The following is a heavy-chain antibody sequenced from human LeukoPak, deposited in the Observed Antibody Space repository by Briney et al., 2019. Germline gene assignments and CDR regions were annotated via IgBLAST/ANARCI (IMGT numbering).Heavy chain of an antibody. J-gene: IGHJ3*02. D-gene: IGHD2-21*01. CDR2: IYYSGST. Sequence: SETLSLTCTVSGGSISSSSYYWGWIRQPPGKGLEWIRSIYYSGSTYYNPSLKSRVTISVDTSDNQFSLRLTSVTAADTAVYYCARDVVVTSSPDAFDIWGQGTMVTVSS. CDR3: ARDVVVTSSPDAFDI. CDR1: GGSISSSSYY. V-gene: IGHV4-39*07.